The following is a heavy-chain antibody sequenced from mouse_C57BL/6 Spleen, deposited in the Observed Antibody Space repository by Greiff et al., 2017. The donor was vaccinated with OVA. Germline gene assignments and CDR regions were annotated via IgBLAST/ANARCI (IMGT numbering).Heavy chain of an antibody. CDR1: GYAFSSYW. V-gene: IGHV1-80*01. CDR2: IYPGDGDT. D-gene: IGHD1-1*01. J-gene: IGHJ4*01. Sequence: QVQLQQSGAELVKPGASVKISCKASGYAFSSYWMNWVKQRPGKGLEWIGQIYPGDGDTNYNGKFKGKATLTADKSSSTAYMQLSSLTSEDSAVYFCARAGHYGYAMDYWGQGTSVTVSS. CDR3: ARAGHYGYAMDY.